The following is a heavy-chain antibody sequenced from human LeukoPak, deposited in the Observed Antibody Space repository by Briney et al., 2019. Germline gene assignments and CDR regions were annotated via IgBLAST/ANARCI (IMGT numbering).Heavy chain of an antibody. V-gene: IGHV3-7*03. D-gene: IGHD2-21*02. CDR1: GFTFSSYW. CDR3: ARMDGGILLFSDAFDI. Sequence: GGSLRLSCAASGFTFSSYWMSWVRQAPGKGLEWVANIKQDGSEKYYVDSVKGRFTISRDNARNSLYLRMNSLRAEDTAVYYCARMDGGILLFSDAFDIWGQGTMVTVSS. J-gene: IGHJ3*02. CDR2: IKQDGSEK.